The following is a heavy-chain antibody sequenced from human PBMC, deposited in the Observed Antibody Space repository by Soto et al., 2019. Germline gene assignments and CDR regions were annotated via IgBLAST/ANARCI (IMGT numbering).Heavy chain of an antibody. CDR3: AKDSYGESANFDY. D-gene: IGHD3-10*01. Sequence: QVQLVESGGSMVQPGRSLRLSRAASGFTFSSYGMHWVRQAPGKGLEWVAVISYDGSNKYYADSVKGRFTISRDNSKNTLHLQMNSLRAEDTAVYYCAKDSYGESANFDYWGQGTLVTVSS. CDR1: GFTFSSYG. CDR2: ISYDGSNK. V-gene: IGHV3-30*18. J-gene: IGHJ4*02.